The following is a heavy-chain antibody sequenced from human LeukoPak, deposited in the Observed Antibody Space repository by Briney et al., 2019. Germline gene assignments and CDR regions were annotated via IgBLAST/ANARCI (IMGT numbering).Heavy chain of an antibody. J-gene: IGHJ6*03. CDR3: AREHRGWHLHYYYYMDV. CDR1: GLTFSTYS. V-gene: IGHV3-48*01. D-gene: IGHD6-19*01. CDR2: ISSDSGAR. Sequence: PGGSLRLSCGASGLTFSTYSMNWVRQAPGKGLEWVSYISSDSGARYYADSVKGRFTISRDNAKNSLYLQMNSLRAEDTAVYYCAREHRGWHLHYYYYMDVWGKGTTVTVSS.